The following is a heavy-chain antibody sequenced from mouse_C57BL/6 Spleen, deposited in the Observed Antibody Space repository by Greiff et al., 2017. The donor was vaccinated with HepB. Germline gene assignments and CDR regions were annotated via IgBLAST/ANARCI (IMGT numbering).Heavy chain of an antibody. D-gene: IGHD2-10*02. V-gene: IGHV1-53*01. CDR1: GYTFTSYW. CDR3: ARGGYGNYRYFDV. J-gene: IGHJ1*03. CDR2: INPSNGGT. Sequence: VQLQQPGTELVKPGASVKLSCKASGYTFTSYWMHWVKQRPGQGLEWIGNINPSNGGTNYNEKFKSKATLTVDKSSSTAYMQLSSLTSEYSAVYYCARGGYGNYRYFDVWGTGTTVTVSS.